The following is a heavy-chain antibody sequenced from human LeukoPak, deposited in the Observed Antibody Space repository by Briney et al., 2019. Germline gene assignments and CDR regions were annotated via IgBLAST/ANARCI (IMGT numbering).Heavy chain of an antibody. Sequence: SVKVSCKASGYTFTGYYMHWVRQAPGQGLEWMGGIIPILGTANYAQKFQGRVTITADESTSTAYMELSSLRSEDTAVYYCAILWVKIAAAGRGGGGYYGMDVWGQGTTVTVSS. CDR3: AILWVKIAAAGRGGGGYYGMDV. CDR2: IIPILGTA. V-gene: IGHV1-69*13. J-gene: IGHJ6*02. CDR1: GYTFTGYY. D-gene: IGHD6-13*01.